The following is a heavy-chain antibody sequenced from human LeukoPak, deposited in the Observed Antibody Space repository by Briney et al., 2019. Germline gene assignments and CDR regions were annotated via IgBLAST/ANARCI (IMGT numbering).Heavy chain of an antibody. D-gene: IGHD3-22*01. V-gene: IGHV3-30*03. CDR1: GFTFSSYG. J-gene: IGHJ4*02. CDR2: ISYDGSNK. CDR3: ARSSGYFVRYFGY. Sequence: GGSLRLSCAASGFTFSSYGMHWVRQAPGKGLEWVAVISYDGSNKYYADSVKGRFTISRDNSKNTLYLQMNSLRAEDTAVYYCARSSGYFVRYFGYWGQGTLVTVSS.